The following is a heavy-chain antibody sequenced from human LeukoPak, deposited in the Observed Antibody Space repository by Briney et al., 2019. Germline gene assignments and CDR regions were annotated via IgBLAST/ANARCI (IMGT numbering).Heavy chain of an antibody. CDR2: FDPEDGET. D-gene: IGHD3-22*01. Sequence: GASVKVSCKVSGYTLTELSMHWVRQAPGKGLEWMGGFDPEDGETIYAQKFQGGVTMTEDTSTDTAYMELSSLRSEDTAVYYCATNLIVVEGLLVDYWGQGTLVTVSS. V-gene: IGHV1-24*01. CDR1: GYTLTELS. CDR3: ATNLIVVEGLLVDY. J-gene: IGHJ4*02.